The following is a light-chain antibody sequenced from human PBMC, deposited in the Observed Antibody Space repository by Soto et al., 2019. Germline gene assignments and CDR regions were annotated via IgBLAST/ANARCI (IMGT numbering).Light chain of an antibody. J-gene: IGKJ1*01. V-gene: IGKV1-5*01. CDR2: DAS. Sequence: DIPMTQSPSTLSASVGDRVTITCRASQSISSWLAWYQQKPGKAPKLLIYDASSLESGGPSRFSGSGSGTEFTLPISSLQHDDLANYYCQSETFGQGTKVEIK. CDR1: QSISSW. CDR3: QSET.